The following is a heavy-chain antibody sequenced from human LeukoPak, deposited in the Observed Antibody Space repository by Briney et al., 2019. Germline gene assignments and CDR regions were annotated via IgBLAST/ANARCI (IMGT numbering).Heavy chain of an antibody. CDR3: ARGQKSVGRVLAGTTTYNYYYYMDV. V-gene: IGHV3-48*03. CDR2: ISSSGSTI. J-gene: IGHJ6*03. D-gene: IGHD6-19*01. CDR1: GFTFSSYE. Sequence: GGSLRLSCAASGFTFSSYEMNWVRQAPGKGLEWVSYISSSGSTIYYADSVKGRFTISRDNAKNSLYLQMNSLRAEDTAVYYCARGQKSVGRVLAGTTTYNYYYYMDVWGKGTTVTVSS.